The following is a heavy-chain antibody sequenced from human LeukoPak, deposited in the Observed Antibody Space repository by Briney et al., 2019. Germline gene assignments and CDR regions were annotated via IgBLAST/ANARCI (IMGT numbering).Heavy chain of an antibody. CDR2: ISTKKGNT. CDR3: VRDIQWRFDP. Sequence: ASVKASCKASGYMFTRYGISWARQTPGHGLERIGWISTKKGNTNYAPRLQCRVTMTTDTSTSTAYIELRSLRSDDTAIYYCVRDIQWRFDPWGQGTLVTVSS. J-gene: IGHJ5*02. D-gene: IGHD2-8*01. CDR1: GYMFTRYG. V-gene: IGHV1-18*01.